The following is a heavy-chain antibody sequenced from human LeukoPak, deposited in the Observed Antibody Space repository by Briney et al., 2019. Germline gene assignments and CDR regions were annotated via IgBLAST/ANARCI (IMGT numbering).Heavy chain of an antibody. Sequence: GGSLRLSCSASGFTFSSYSMNWVRQAPGKGLEWVSYISSSSSTIYYADSVKGRFTISRDISKNTLFLQLNSLRAEDTAVYYCARAESSNWYWYFDLWGRXXXXXVSX. V-gene: IGHV3-48*01. CDR2: ISSSSSTI. CDR1: GFTFSSYS. D-gene: IGHD6-13*01. CDR3: ARAESSNWYWYFDL. J-gene: IGHJ2*01.